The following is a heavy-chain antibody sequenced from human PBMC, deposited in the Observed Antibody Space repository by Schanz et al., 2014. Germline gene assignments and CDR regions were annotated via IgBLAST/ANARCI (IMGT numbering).Heavy chain of an antibody. J-gene: IGHJ6*02. CDR3: AKDSCSSTTCYGYGMDV. CDR2: ISGTTTYT. CDR1: GFTFSDYY. V-gene: IGHV3-11*05. D-gene: IGHD2-2*01. Sequence: VQLLDSGGGLVQPGGSLRLSCAASGFTFSDYYMSWIRQAPGKGLEWVSYISGTTTYTNYADSVKGRFTISRDNSKNTLYLQMNSLRAEDTAVYYCAKDSCSSTTCYGYGMDVWGQGSTVTVSS.